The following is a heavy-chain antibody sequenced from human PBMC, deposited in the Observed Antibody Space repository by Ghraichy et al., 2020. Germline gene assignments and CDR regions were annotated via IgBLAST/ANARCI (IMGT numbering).Heavy chain of an antibody. CDR1: GDSFTNYY. CDR2: MSHSGVS. D-gene: IGHD6-6*01. J-gene: IGHJ4*02. Sequence: SQTLSLTCTVSGDSFTNYYWTWIRQSPGVGLEWIGYMSHSGVSNYNPSLKSRVIISVDMSKNQCSLKLSFVTAADTAVYYCSRLPPYTISPQGWGFFYYWGQGILVTVAS. CDR3: SRLPPYTISPQGWGFFYY. V-gene: IGHV4-59*01.